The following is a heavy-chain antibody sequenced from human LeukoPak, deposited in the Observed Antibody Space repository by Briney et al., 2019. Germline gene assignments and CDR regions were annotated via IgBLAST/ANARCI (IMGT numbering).Heavy chain of an antibody. CDR2: INHSGST. D-gene: IGHD3-3*01. Sequence: KTSETLSLTCAVYGGSFSGYYWSWIRQPPGKGLEWIGEINHSGSTNYNPSLKSRVTISVDTSKNQFSLKLSSVTAADTAVYYCARDSGDFWSGLWGQGTLVTVSS. CDR3: ARDSGDFWSGL. CDR1: GGSFSGYY. V-gene: IGHV4-34*01. J-gene: IGHJ4*02.